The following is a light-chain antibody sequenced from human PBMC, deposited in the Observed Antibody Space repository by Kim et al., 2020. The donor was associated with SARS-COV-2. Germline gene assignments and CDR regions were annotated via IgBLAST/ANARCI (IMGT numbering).Light chain of an antibody. Sequence: DIQMTQSPSPLSAFVGDRVTITCRASQSISSYLNWYQQKPGKAPKLLIYGASSLQSGVPSRFSGSGSGTDFTLTISSLQPEDFAAYYCKPNYSTHHTFGGGTKLEI. CDR2: GAS. V-gene: IGKV1-39*01. CDR1: QSISSY. CDR3: KPNYSTHHT. J-gene: IGKJ4*01.